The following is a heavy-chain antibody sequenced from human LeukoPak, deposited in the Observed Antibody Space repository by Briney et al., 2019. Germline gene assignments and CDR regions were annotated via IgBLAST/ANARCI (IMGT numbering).Heavy chain of an antibody. CDR2: ISSSDTYT. D-gene: IGHD6-19*01. J-gene: IGHJ4*02. CDR1: GFTFSDYY. CDR3: ARGPYSSGSSADY. Sequence: GRSLRLSCAASGFTFSDYYMSWIRQAPGKGLEWVSYISSSDTYTNYADSVKGRFTISRDNAKNSLYLQMNSLRAEDTAVYYCARGPYSSGSSADYWGQGTLVTVSS. V-gene: IGHV3-11*06.